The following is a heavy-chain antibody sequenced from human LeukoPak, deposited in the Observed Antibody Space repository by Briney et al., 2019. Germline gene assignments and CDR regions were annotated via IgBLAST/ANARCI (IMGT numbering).Heavy chain of an antibody. Sequence: GRSLRLSCAASGFTFSSHGMHWVRQAPGKGLEGVAVIWDDGNYQYYADSMKGRFAISRDNSKDTLYLQINSLRVEDTAVYYCARGLFRSAWSLDYWGQGTRVTVSS. D-gene: IGHD3-3*01. CDR3: ARGLFRSAWSLDY. V-gene: IGHV3-33*01. CDR2: IWDDGNYQ. CDR1: GFTFSSHG. J-gene: IGHJ4*02.